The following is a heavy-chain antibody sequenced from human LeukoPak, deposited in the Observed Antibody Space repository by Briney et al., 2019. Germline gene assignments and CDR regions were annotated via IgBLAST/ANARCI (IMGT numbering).Heavy chain of an antibody. Sequence: ASVKVSCKASGYTFSNYGISWVRQAPGQGLEWMGWISSYNDNTNYAQKLQGRVTMTTDTSTSTAYMELRSLRSDDTAVYYCARDGLGRDWFDPWGQGTLVTVSS. D-gene: IGHD7-27*01. V-gene: IGHV1-18*01. J-gene: IGHJ5*02. CDR1: GYTFSNYG. CDR2: ISSYNDNT. CDR3: ARDGLGRDWFDP.